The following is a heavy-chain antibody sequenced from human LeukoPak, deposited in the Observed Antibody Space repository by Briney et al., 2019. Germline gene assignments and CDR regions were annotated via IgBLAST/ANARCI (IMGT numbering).Heavy chain of an antibody. CDR1: GFTFNICT. Sequence: GGSLTLSCAASGFTFNICTMNWVRQAPGQGLEWVSSISSSSTYVYYADSLKGRFTISRDNGKHSLYLQMNSLTAEDTAVYYCAVQRVHHGFDIWGQGTMVTVSS. CDR2: ISSSSTYV. J-gene: IGHJ3*02. V-gene: IGHV3-21*01. CDR3: AVQRVHHGFDI. D-gene: IGHD1-1*01.